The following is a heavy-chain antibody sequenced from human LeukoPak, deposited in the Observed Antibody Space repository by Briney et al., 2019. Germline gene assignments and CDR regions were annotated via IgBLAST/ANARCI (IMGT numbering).Heavy chain of an antibody. D-gene: IGHD4-17*01. J-gene: IGHJ4*02. CDR1: GYTFTDYN. CDR2: ISPDNGVT. Sequence: ASVKVSCKTSGYTFTDYNLYWVRQAPGQGPEWMGRISPDNGVTKIAQKFQGRVTMTRDTSINTIYLELGRLTGEDTAVYYCARKTTALDYWGQGTQISV. CDR3: ARKTTALDY. V-gene: IGHV1-2*06.